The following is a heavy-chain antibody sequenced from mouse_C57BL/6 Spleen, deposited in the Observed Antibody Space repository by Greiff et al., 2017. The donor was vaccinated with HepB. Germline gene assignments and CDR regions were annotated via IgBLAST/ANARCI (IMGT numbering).Heavy chain of an antibody. Sequence: QVQLQQPGAELVKPGASVKLSCKASGYTFTSYWMPWVKQRPGQGLEWIGMIHPNSGSTNYNEKFKSKATLTVDKSASTAYMQLSSLTSEDSAVYYCARGEELYYYFDYWGQGTTLTVSS. D-gene: IGHD1-1*01. CDR3: ARGEELYYYFDY. J-gene: IGHJ2*01. V-gene: IGHV1-64*01. CDR1: GYTFTSYW. CDR2: IHPNSGST.